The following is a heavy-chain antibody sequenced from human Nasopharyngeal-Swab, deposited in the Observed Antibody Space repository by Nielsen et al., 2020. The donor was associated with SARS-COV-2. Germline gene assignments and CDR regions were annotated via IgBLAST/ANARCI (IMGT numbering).Heavy chain of an antibody. J-gene: IGHJ6*02. D-gene: IGHD3-3*01. CDR1: VCTFISYA. V-gene: IGHV1-69*13. CDR2: IIPIFGTA. CDR3: ARLPNYDFWSGAMDV. Sequence: SVNVSCKASVCTFISYAISWVRQAPGQGLEWMGGIIPIFGTANYAQKFQGRVTITADESTSTAYMELSSLRSEDTAVYYCARLPNYDFWSGAMDVWGQGTTVTVSS.